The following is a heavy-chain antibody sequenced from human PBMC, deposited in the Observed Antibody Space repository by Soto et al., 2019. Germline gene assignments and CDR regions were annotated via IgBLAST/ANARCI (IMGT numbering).Heavy chain of an antibody. J-gene: IGHJ4*02. CDR3: AREGEYSSSSFDL. V-gene: IGHV1-69*02. CDR1: GGTFSSYT. D-gene: IGHD6-6*01. Sequence: ASVKVSCKASGGTFSSYTISWVRQAPGQGLEWMGRIISVLGITNHAQNFQDRVTISADRSTGTAYMELSSLRSEDTALYYCAREGEYSSSSFDLWGQGTLVTVSS. CDR2: IISVLGIT.